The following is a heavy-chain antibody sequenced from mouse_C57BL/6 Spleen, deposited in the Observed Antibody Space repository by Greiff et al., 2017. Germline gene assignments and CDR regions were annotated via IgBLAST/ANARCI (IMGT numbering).Heavy chain of an antibody. CDR3: ARPSWFAY. CDR1: GYTFTDYY. V-gene: IGHV1-19*01. CDR2: INPYNGGT. J-gene: IGHJ3*01. Sequence: VQLKESGPVLVKPGASVKMSCKASGYTFTDYYMNWVKQSHGKSLEWIGVINPYNGGTSYNQKFKGKATLTVDKSSSTAYMELNSLTSEDSAVYYCARPSWFAYWGQGTLVTVSA.